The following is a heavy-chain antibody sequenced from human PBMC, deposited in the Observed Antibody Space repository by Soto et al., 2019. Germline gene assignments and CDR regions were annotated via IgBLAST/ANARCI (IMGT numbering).Heavy chain of an antibody. J-gene: IGHJ3*02. Sequence: GGSPRLSCVASESTFRLYKMNWVRQAPGKGLEWISDIRSNGGSIVYADSVRGRFTISRDNAKNSLYLQMNSLRVEDTAVYYCATSSRYGTDAFDIWGQGTMVTVSS. V-gene: IGHV3-48*03. D-gene: IGHD4-17*01. CDR3: ATSSRYGTDAFDI. CDR2: IRSNGGSI. CDR1: ESTFRLYK.